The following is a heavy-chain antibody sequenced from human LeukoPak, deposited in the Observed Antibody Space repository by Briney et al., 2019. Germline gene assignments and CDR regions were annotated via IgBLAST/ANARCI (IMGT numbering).Heavy chain of an antibody. D-gene: IGHD6-13*01. CDR3: ARHQYSSSWYDY. J-gene: IGHJ4*02. CDR1: GGSISSGGYY. V-gene: IGHV4-31*03. CDR2: IYYSGST. Sequence: PSQTLSLTCTVSGGSISSGGYYWSWIRQHPGKGLEWIGYIYYSGSTYYNPSLKSRVTISVDTSKNQFSLKLSSVTAADTAVYYCARHQYSSSWYDYWGQGTLVTVSS.